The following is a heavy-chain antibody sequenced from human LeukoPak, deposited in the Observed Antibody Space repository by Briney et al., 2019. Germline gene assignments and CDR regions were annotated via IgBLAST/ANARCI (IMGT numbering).Heavy chain of an antibody. V-gene: IGHV1-69*06. CDR2: IIPIFNTP. CDR3: ARGPYGGASAGYFYHYYLDV. J-gene: IGHJ6*03. D-gene: IGHD4-23*01. Sequence: GASVKVSCKASGGTFNSYAISWVRQAPGQGLEWMGGIIPIFNTPKYAQKFHGRVTITADKSTRTVYMEVSSLRSDDTAVYYCARGPYGGASAGYFYHYYLDVWGKGTTVTVFS. CDR1: GGTFNSYA.